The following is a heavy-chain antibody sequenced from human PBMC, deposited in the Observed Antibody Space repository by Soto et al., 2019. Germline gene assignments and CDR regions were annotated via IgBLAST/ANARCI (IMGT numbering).Heavy chain of an antibody. CDR1: GGTFSRHA. D-gene: IGHD3-22*01. V-gene: IGHV1-69*13. J-gene: IGHJ4*02. CDR3: ARGWGYDSNDYYYAY. Sequence: GASLNVSCNASGGTFSRHAISRVRQAPGQGLEWMGGIIPIFGTANHAQKLQGRVTIIADESTSKVYMELSSLRSEDTAMYYCARGWGYDSNDYYYAYWGQGTLVTVSS. CDR2: IIPIFGTA.